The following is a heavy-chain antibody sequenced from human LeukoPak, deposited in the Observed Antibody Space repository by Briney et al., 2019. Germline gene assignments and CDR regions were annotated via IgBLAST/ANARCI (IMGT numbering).Heavy chain of an antibody. CDR1: GGSFSGYY. V-gene: IGHV4-34*01. CDR2: INHSGST. J-gene: IGHJ3*02. D-gene: IGHD3-10*01. CDR3: ARGRYRHYYGSGSPPNDTFDI. Sequence: PSETLSLTCAVYGGSFSGYYWSWLRQPPGKGLEWIGEINHSGSTNYNPSLKSRVTISVDTSKNQFSLKLSSVTAADTAVYYCARGRYRHYYGSGSPPNDTFDIWGQGTMVTVSS.